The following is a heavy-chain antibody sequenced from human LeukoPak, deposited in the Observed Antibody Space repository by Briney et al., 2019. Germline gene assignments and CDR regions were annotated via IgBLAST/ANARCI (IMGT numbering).Heavy chain of an antibody. V-gene: IGHV3-30-3*01. J-gene: IGHJ3*02. CDR2: ISYDGSNK. CDR1: GFTFSSYA. D-gene: IGHD3-22*01. CDR3: AKDRATYYYDSSGSGEDAFDI. Sequence: PGGSLRLSCAASGFTFSSYAMHWVRQAPGKGLEWVAVISYDGSNKYYADSVKGRFTISRDNSKNTLYLQMNSLRAEDTAVYYCAKDRATYYYDSSGSGEDAFDIWGQGTMVTVSS.